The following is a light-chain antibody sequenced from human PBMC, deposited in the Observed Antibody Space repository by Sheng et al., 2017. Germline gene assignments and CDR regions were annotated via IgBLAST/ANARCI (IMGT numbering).Light chain of an antibody. CDR2: DTS. CDR3: HVWDGSTDHLV. CDR1: NIGGKS. J-gene: IGLJ2*01. Sequence: LTQPPSVSVAPGKTATLTCGGDNIGGKSVHWYRQRPAQAPVLVVYDTSDRPSGIPERFSGSNSGNTATLTITRVEPGDEADYYCHVWDGSTDHLVFGGGTKLTVL. V-gene: IGLV3-21*03.